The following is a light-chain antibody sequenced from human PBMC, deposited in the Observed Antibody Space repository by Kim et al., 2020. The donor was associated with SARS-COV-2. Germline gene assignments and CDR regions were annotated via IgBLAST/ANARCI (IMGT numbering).Light chain of an antibody. J-gene: IGLJ3*02. CDR2: DTN. V-gene: IGLV1-51*01. Sequence: GQKVTISCSGSSSNIGKYYVSWYPHLPGTAPKLLIFDTNKRPSGIPDRFSGSKSGTSATLDITGLQTGDEADYYCGTWDDSLTAGVFGGGTQLTVL. CDR1: SSNIGKYY. CDR3: GTWDDSLTAGV.